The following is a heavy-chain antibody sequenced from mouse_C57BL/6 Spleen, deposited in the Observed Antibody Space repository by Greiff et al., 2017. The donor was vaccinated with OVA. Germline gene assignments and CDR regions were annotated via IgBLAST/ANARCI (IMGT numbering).Heavy chain of an antibody. D-gene: IGHD2-1*01. V-gene: IGHV1-5*01. CDR3: TRGGNYDY. CDR2: IYPGNSDT. CDR1: GYTFTSYW. Sequence: VQLQQSGTVLARPGASVQMSCTPSGYTFTSYWMHWVKQRPGQGLEWIGAIYPGNSDTRYNQKITGKAKLTAGTSASTAYMELISLTNEDSAVYYCTRGGNYDYWGQGTTLTVSS. J-gene: IGHJ2*01.